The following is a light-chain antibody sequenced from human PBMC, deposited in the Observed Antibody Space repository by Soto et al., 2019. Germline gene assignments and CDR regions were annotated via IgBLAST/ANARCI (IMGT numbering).Light chain of an antibody. CDR2: EVS. J-gene: IGLJ1*01. V-gene: IGLV2-14*01. CDR1: NSDVGYDY. Sequence: QSVLXLPASVSGSPGQSITISCTGTNSDVGYDYVSWYQQHPGKAPKLIIYEVSNRPSGVSNRFSGSKSGNTASLTISGLQAEDDADYYCSSYTSSSTYVFGTGTKVTVL. CDR3: SSYTSSSTYV.